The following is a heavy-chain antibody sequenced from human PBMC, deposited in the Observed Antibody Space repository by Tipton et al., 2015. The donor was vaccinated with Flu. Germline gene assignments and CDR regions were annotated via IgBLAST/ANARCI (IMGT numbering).Heavy chain of an antibody. Sequence: SLRLSCAASGFTIDHNYMSWVRQAPGKGLEWVSVIYTGGRTYYADSVRGRFTISRDISKNTLYLQMNSLRSEDTAVYYCVRSGYSYGYVDYWGQGALVTVSS. CDR1: GFTIDHNY. CDR2: IYTGGRT. V-gene: IGHV3-66*02. CDR3: VRSGYSYGYVDY. D-gene: IGHD5-18*01. J-gene: IGHJ4*02.